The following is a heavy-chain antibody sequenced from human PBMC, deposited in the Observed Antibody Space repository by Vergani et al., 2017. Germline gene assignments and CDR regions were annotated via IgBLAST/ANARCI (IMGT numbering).Heavy chain of an antibody. CDR2: ISGSGGST. J-gene: IGHJ5*02. Sequence: EVQLLESGGGLVQPGGSLRLSCAASGFTFSSYAMSWVRQAPGKGLEWVSAISGSGGSTYYADTVKGRFTISRDNSKNTLYLQMNSLRAEDTAVYYCAKDLGQRGWFDPWGQGTLVTVSS. V-gene: IGHV3-23*01. CDR1: GFTFSSYA. CDR3: AKDLGQRGWFDP. D-gene: IGHD3-16*01.